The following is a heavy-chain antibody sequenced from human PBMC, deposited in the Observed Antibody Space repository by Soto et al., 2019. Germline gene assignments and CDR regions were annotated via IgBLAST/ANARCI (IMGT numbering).Heavy chain of an antibody. Sequence: PGGSLRLSCAASGFTFSNAWMSWVRQAPGKGLEWVGRIKSKTDGGTTDYAAPVKGRFTISRDDSKNTLYLQMNSLKTEDTAVYYCTTDSGTVWFGELSPYYFDYWGQGTLVTVSS. CDR3: TTDSGTVWFGELSPYYFDY. J-gene: IGHJ4*02. V-gene: IGHV3-15*01. D-gene: IGHD3-10*01. CDR2: IKSKTDGGTT. CDR1: GFTFSNAW.